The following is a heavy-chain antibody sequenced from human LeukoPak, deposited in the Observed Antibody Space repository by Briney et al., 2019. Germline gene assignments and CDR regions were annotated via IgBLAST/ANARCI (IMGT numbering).Heavy chain of an antibody. D-gene: IGHD2-21*01. V-gene: IGHV3-23*01. CDR1: GFTFSSYT. Sequence: PGGSLRLSCAASGFTFSSYTMSWVRQAPGKGLEWVSSISGSGGRTYCADSVKGRFTISRDNSKNTLYLQMNILRAEDTAIYYCAKDKTQGGAPYYFDYWGQGTLVTVSS. CDR2: ISGSGGRT. CDR3: AKDKTQGGAPYYFDY. J-gene: IGHJ4*02.